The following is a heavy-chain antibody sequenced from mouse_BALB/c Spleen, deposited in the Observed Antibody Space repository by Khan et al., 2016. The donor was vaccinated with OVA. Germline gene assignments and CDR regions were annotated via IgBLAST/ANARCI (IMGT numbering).Heavy chain of an antibody. CDR3: ACTRFYYRYSCCDY. D-gene: IGHD2-14*01. CDR2: ISYSGST. CDR1: AYSITSDYA. V-gene: IGHV3-2*02. Sequence: EVQLVESGPGLVKPSQSLYLTCTVTAYSITSDYAWTWIRQFPGNKLEWMGYISYSGSTSYNPSLTSRISITRDTSKNQFFLQLLSVTTEDTATXYLACTRFYYRYSCCDYWGQGTTLTVSS. J-gene: IGHJ2*01.